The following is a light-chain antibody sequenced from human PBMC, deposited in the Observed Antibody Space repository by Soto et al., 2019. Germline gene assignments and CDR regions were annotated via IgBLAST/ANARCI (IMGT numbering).Light chain of an antibody. J-gene: IGKJ2*01. CDR3: QQHNSWPPV. V-gene: IGKV3-15*01. Sequence: EIVMTQSPATLSVSPGERATLSCRASQSVNSNLAWYQQKPGHSPRLLIYGASTRVTGIPARFSGRGSGTEFTLTISSLQSEDFAIYYCQQHNSWPPVFGQGTKLEIK. CDR2: GAS. CDR1: QSVNSN.